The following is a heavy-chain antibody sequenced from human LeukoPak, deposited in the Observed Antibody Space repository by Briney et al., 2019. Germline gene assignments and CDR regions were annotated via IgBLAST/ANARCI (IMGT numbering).Heavy chain of an antibody. CDR3: ARDGGARGSGYSRHDY. J-gene: IGHJ4*02. D-gene: IGHD3-22*01. V-gene: IGHV1-18*01. Sequence: GASVKVSCKASGYTFTSYGISWVRQAPGQGLEWMGWISAYNGNTNYAQKLQGRVTMTTDTSTSTAYMELRSLRSDDTAVYYCARDGGARGSGYSRHDYWGQGTLVTVSS. CDR2: ISAYNGNT. CDR1: GYTFTSYG.